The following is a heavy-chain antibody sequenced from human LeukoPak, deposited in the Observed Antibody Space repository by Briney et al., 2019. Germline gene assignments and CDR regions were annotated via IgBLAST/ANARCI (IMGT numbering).Heavy chain of an antibody. CDR2: IYYSGST. CDR1: GGSISSYY. J-gene: IGHJ2*01. CDR3: ARHVRYCSSTSCYADWYFDL. V-gene: IGHV4-59*08. Sequence: SETLSLTCTVSGGSISSYYWSWIRQPPGKGLEWIGYIYYSGSTNYNPSLKSRVTISVDTSKNRFSLKLSSVTAADTAVYYCARHVRYCSSTSCYADWYFDLWGRGTLVTVSS. D-gene: IGHD2-2*01.